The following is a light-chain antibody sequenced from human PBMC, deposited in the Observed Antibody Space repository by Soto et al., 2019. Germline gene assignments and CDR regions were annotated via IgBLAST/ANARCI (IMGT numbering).Light chain of an antibody. Sequence: DIQLTQSPSSLSASVGDSVTITCRASQSITYRLNWYQQKPGKAPKVLIYDTSNLQSGVPPRFSGSGSGTDFALTISSLQPEAFATYYCHQTAGSLTWTFGQGTRVEAK. J-gene: IGKJ1*01. CDR2: DTS. CDR3: HQTAGSLTWT. CDR1: QSITYR. V-gene: IGKV1-39*01.